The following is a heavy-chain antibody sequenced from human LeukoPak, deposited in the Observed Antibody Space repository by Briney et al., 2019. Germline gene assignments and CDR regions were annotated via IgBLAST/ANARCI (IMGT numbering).Heavy chain of an antibody. CDR3: ARAPPRSRSYSGHTHSRPYNWFDP. CDR2: INTNTGNP. CDR1: GYTFTSYA. Sequence: GASVKVSCKASGYTFTSYAMNWVRQAPGQGLEWMGWINTNTGNPTYAQGFTGRFVFSLDTSVSTAYLQISSLKAEDTAVYYCARAPPRSRSYSGHTHSRPYNWFDPWGQGTLVTVSS. J-gene: IGHJ5*02. V-gene: IGHV7-4-1*02. D-gene: IGHD1-26*01.